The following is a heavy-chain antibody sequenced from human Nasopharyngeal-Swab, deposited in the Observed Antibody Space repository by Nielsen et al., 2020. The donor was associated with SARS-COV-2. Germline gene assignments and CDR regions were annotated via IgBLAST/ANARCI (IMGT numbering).Heavy chain of an antibody. D-gene: IGHD4-17*01. J-gene: IGHJ4*02. V-gene: IGHV3-15*01. CDR2: IKSKTDGGTT. CDR3: TTDLHDFGDLDY. Sequence: GESLKISCAASGFTFSNYGMHWVRQAPGKGLEWVGRIKSKTDGGTTDYAAPVRGRFTISRDDSENTLYLQMNSLKTEDTAVYYCTTDLHDFGDLDYWGQGTLVTVSS. CDR1: GFTFSNYG.